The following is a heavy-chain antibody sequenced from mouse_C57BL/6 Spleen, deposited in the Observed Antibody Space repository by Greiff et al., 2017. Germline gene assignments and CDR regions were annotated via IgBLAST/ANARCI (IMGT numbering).Heavy chain of an antibody. CDR3: AREDGGLLAY. Sequence: EVKLQESGPGLVKPSQSLSLTCSVTGYSITSGYYWNWLRQFPGNKLEWMGYISYDGSNNYNPSLKNRISITRDTSKNQFFLKLNSVTTEDTATYYCAREDGGLLAYWGQGTLVTVSA. V-gene: IGHV3-6*01. CDR2: ISYDGSN. J-gene: IGHJ3*01. CDR1: GYSITSGYY. D-gene: IGHD2-4*01.